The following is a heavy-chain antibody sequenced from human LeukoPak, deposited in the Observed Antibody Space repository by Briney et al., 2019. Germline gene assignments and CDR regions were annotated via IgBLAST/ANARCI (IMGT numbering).Heavy chain of an antibody. CDR3: ARFHYYGSGGEYWFDT. J-gene: IGHJ5*02. V-gene: IGHV1-18*04. D-gene: IGHD3-10*01. CDR1: GYTFTGFY. CDR2: IRAYNGNT. Sequence: ASVRLSCTASGYTFTGFYIHWVRQAPGQGLEWMGWIRAYNGNTNYAQKLQGRVTMTTDISTSTAYMELRSLRSDDTAVYYCARFHYYGSGGEYWFDTWGQGTLVTVSS.